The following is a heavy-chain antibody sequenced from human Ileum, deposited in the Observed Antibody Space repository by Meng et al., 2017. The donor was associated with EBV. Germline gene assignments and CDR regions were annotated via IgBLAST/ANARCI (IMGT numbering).Heavy chain of an antibody. J-gene: IGHJ4*02. CDR1: GGSISVINW. Sequence: QVQLQESGPGLLKPPGTLSLICAVSGGSISVINWWSWVRQSPEKGLEWIVEMSDSGITHYNPSLKSRVTIAADKSNNQFSLQLTSLTSADTAVYFCAKNGEKYFEYWGQGTLVTVSS. CDR3: AKNGEKYFEY. CDR2: MSDSGIT. V-gene: IGHV4-4*01.